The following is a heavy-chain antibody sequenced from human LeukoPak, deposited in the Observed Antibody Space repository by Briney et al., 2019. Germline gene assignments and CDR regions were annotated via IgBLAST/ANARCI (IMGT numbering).Heavy chain of an antibody. D-gene: IGHD2-15*01. Sequence: SETLSLTCTVSGGSISSYYWSWIRQPAGKGLEWIGRIYTSGSTNYNPSLKSRVTMSVDTSKNRFSLKLSSVTAADTAVYYCARDSVVVVAATHAFDIWGQGTMVTVSS. CDR2: IYTSGST. V-gene: IGHV4-4*07. CDR3: ARDSVVVVAATHAFDI. CDR1: GGSISSYY. J-gene: IGHJ3*02.